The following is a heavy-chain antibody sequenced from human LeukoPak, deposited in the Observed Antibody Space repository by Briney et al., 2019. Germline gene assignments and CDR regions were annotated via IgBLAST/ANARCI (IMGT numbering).Heavy chain of an antibody. J-gene: IGHJ4*02. CDR1: GGTFSSYA. D-gene: IGHD6-13*01. CDR3: AGVAAAGTPLGY. CDR2: IIPIFGTA. Sequence: SVKVSCKASGGTFSSYAISWVRQAPGQGLEWMGGIIPIFGTANYAQKFQGRVTITADESTSTAYMELSSLRSEDTAVYYCAGVAAAGTPLGYWGQGTLVTVSS. V-gene: IGHV1-69*01.